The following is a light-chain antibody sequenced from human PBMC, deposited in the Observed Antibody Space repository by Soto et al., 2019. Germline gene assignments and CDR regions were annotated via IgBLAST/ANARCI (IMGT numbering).Light chain of an antibody. CDR3: CAYSGISSSYV. CDR1: SGDVGAHNF. Sequence: QSVLTQPRSVSGSPGQSVTISCTGTSGDVGAHNFVSWYQHHPGKAPKLIIYDVSERPSGVPDRFSGSKSGNTASLTIFGLQADDEAAYYCCAYSGISSSYVFGTGTKLTVL. V-gene: IGLV2-11*01. CDR2: DVS. J-gene: IGLJ1*01.